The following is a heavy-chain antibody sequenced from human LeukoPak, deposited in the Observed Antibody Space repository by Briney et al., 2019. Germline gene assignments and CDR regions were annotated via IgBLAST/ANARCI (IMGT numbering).Heavy chain of an antibody. J-gene: IGHJ4*02. Sequence: TGGSLRLSCAASGFTVSGNYMNWVRQAPGKGLEWVSVIYSGGNTDYIDSVKGRFTISRDNSKNTLYLQMNSLRAEDTAVYYCAKDSYGSGSAVDYWGQGTLVTVSS. CDR2: IYSGGNT. CDR1: GFTVSGNY. CDR3: AKDSYGSGSAVDY. V-gene: IGHV3-66*01. D-gene: IGHD3-10*01.